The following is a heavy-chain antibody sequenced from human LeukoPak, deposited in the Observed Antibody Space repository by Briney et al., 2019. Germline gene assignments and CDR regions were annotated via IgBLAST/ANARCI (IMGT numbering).Heavy chain of an antibody. D-gene: IGHD2-2*01. Sequence: PSETLSLTCTVSGGSISSGGYYWSWIRQRPGKGLEWIGYIYYSGSTYYNPSLKSRVTISVDTSKNQFSLKLSSVTAADTAVYYCARGKYQLPEFDYWGQGTLVTVSS. CDR2: IYYSGST. J-gene: IGHJ4*02. CDR1: GGSISSGGYY. V-gene: IGHV4-31*03. CDR3: ARGKYQLPEFDY.